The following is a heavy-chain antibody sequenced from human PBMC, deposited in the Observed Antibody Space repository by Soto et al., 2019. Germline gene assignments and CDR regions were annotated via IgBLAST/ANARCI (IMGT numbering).Heavy chain of an antibody. CDR2: IKSKTDGGTT. J-gene: IGHJ6*02. D-gene: IGHD3-22*01. V-gene: IGHV3-15*01. CDR3: TTGSRGYYDSSGYYYLIYYYYGMDL. CDR1: GFTFSNAW. Sequence: EVQLVESGGGLVKPGGSLRLSCAASGFTFSNAWMSWVRQAPGKGLEWVGRIKSKTDGGTTDYAAPVKVRFTISRDDSKNTLYLQMNSLNTEDTAVYYCTTGSRGYYDSSGYYYLIYYYYGMDLWGQGTTVTVSS.